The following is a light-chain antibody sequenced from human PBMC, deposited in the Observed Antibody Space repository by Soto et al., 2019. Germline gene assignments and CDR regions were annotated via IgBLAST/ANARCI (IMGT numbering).Light chain of an antibody. CDR3: QQYGFSPMYT. V-gene: IGKV3-20*01. CDR2: GAS. J-gene: IGKJ2*01. Sequence: EIVLTQSPGTLSLSPGERATFSCRASQSLSAFLAWYQQQPGQAPRLLIYGASTRATGIPDRFSGSGSGTDFTLTISRLEPEDFGVYYCQQYGFSPMYTFGQGTKLEI. CDR1: QSLSAF.